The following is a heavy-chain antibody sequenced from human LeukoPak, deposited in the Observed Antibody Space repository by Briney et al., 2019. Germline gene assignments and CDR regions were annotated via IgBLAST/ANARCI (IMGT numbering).Heavy chain of an antibody. J-gene: IGHJ5*02. V-gene: IGHV4-39*01. Sequence: SETLSLTCTVSGGSISSSTYYWGWIRQPPGKGLEWIGSIYYSGSTYYNPSLKSRVTISVDTSKNQFSLKLSPVTAADTAVYYCAISSGLNWFDPWGQGTLVTASS. CDR3: AISSGLNWFDP. CDR2: IYYSGST. CDR1: GGSISSSTYY. D-gene: IGHD3/OR15-3a*01.